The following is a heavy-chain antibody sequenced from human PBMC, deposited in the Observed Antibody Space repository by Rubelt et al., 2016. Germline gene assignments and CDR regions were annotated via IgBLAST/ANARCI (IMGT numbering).Heavy chain of an antibody. D-gene: IGHD5-12*01. J-gene: IGHJ4*02. Sequence: QVQLQQWGAGLLKPSETLSLTCAVYGGSFNGYYWSWIRQPPGKGLEWIGELNHSGSTNYNPSLKSRVPIFVDTSKKQFSLCLSAVTAADTASYYCARAGLYRDPAFYDYWGQGTLVTVSS. V-gene: IGHV4-34*01. CDR3: ARAGLYRDPAFYDY. CDR1: GGSFNGYY. CDR2: LNHSGST.